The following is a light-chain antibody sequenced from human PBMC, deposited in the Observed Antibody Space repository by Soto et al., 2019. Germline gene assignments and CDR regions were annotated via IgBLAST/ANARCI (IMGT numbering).Light chain of an antibody. V-gene: IGKV1-39*01. J-gene: IGKJ3*01. CDR3: QQTSSAPFT. Sequence: DIQMTQSPYSLSAAVGDRVTIACRASQNINPYLNWYQQKPGKAPKLLIFDAASLQSGVPSRFSGGGSRTDFTLTITSLQPEDFATYYCQQTSSAPFTFGPGTKVDIK. CDR1: QNINPY. CDR2: DAA.